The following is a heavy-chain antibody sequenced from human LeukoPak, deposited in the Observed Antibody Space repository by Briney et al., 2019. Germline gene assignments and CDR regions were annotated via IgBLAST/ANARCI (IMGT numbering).Heavy chain of an antibody. Sequence: SETLSLTCTVSGGSISNYYWTWIRQPAGKRLEWIGFIYDSGGTNHNPSLKSRVTISVDTSKNQFSLNLSSVTAADTAVYYCARVLPSGDGFDIWGQGTMVTVSS. CDR2: IYDSGGT. V-gene: IGHV4-59*01. D-gene: IGHD2-15*01. CDR1: GGSISNYY. J-gene: IGHJ3*02. CDR3: ARVLPSGDGFDI.